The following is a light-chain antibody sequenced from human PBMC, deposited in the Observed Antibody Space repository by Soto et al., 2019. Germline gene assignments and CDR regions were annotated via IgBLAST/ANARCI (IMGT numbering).Light chain of an antibody. Sequence: LTQPASVSGSPGQSLTISCTGTSSDVGGYNYVSWYQHHPGKAPKLMIYEVSNRPSGVSNRFSGSKSGNTASLTISGLQAEDEADYYCSSYTGSSTPVFGGGTKVTVL. J-gene: IGLJ3*02. V-gene: IGLV2-14*01. CDR1: SSDVGGYNY. CDR3: SSYTGSSTPV. CDR2: EVS.